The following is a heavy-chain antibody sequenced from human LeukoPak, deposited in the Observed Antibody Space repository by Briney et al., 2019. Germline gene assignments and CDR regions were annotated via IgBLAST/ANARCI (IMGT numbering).Heavy chain of an antibody. CDR3: AAPPGSYDILTPTDY. D-gene: IGHD3-9*01. CDR2: ISYDGSNK. J-gene: IGHJ4*02. CDR1: GFTFSSYG. Sequence: GRSLRLSCAASGFTFSSYGMHWVRQAPGKGLEWVAVISYDGSNKYYADSVKGRFTISRDNSKNTLYLQMNSLRAEDTAVYYCAAPPGSYDILTPTDYWGQGTLVTVSS. V-gene: IGHV3-30*03.